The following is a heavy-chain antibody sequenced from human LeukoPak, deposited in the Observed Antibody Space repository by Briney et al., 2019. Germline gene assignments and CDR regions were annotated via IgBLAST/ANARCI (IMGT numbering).Heavy chain of an antibody. CDR1: GGSVSSGSYY. CDR3: AAEVGDYVDY. CDR2: IYYSGST. J-gene: IGHJ4*02. D-gene: IGHD1-26*01. V-gene: IGHV4-61*01. Sequence: SETLSLTCTVSGGSVSSGSYYWRWIRQPPGKGLEWIGYIYYSGSTNYNPSLKSRVTISVDTSKNQFSLKLSSVTAADTAVYYCAAEVGDYVDYWGQGTLVTVSS.